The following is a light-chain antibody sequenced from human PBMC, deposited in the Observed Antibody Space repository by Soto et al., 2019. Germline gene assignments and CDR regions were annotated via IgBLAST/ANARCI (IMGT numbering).Light chain of an antibody. V-gene: IGKV3-15*01. Sequence: EIVMTQSPATLSVSPGERATLSCRASQSVSSNLAWYQQKPGQAPRLLIYGASPRATGIPARFSGSGSGTEYTLTLSSLQSEDFAVYYCQQYNNWPPEITLGQGTRLEIK. CDR1: QSVSSN. CDR2: GAS. J-gene: IGKJ5*01. CDR3: QQYNNWPPEIT.